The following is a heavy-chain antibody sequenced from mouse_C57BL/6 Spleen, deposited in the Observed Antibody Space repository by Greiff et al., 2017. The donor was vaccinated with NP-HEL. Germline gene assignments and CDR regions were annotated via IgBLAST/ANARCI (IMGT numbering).Heavy chain of an antibody. D-gene: IGHD1-1*01. J-gene: IGHJ4*01. CDR1: GFTFTDYY. Sequence: EVNLVESGGGLVQPGGSLSLSCAASGFTFTDYYMSWVRQPPGKALEWLGFIRNKANGYTTEYNASVKGRFTISRDNSQSILYLQMNALRAEDSATYYCARFDYGSSYGAMDYWGQGTSVTVSS. V-gene: IGHV7-3*01. CDR3: ARFDYGSSYGAMDY. CDR2: IRNKANGYTT.